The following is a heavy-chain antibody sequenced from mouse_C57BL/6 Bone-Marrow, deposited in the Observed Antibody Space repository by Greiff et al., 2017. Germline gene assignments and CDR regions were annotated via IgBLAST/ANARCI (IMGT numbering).Heavy chain of an antibody. CDR1: GFNIKDDY. Sequence: EVQLQQSGAELVRPGASVKLSCTASGFNIKDDYMPWVKQRPEQGLEWIGWIDPENGDTEYASKFQGKATITADTSSNTAYLQLSSLTSEDTAVYYCTSLLWFHYYAMDYWGQGTSVTVSS. V-gene: IGHV14-4*01. J-gene: IGHJ4*01. D-gene: IGHD2-2*01. CDR2: IDPENGDT. CDR3: TSLLWFHYYAMDY.